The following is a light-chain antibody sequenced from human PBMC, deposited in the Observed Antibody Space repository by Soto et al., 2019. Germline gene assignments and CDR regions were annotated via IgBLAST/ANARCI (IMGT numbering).Light chain of an antibody. CDR2: GAS. V-gene: IGKV3-20*01. Sequence: DIVLTQSPGTLYLSPGDRATLSCRASQSVSSNYLAWYQQKPGQAPNLLIYGASSRATGIPDTFSGSGSGTNFTLTIRRLELEYLVVYSCPQYINLPWTFVQGT. CDR3: PQYINLPWT. J-gene: IGKJ1*01. CDR1: QSVSSNY.